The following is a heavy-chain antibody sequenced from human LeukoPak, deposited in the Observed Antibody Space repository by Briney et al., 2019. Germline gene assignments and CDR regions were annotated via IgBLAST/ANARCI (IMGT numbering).Heavy chain of an antibody. Sequence: PSETLSLTCTVSGGSISSYYWSWIRQPPGKGLEWIGYIYYSGSTNYNPSLKSRVTISVDTSRNQFSLKLSSVTAADTAVYYCARCRRDGYNYFPHFDLWGRGTLVTVSS. J-gene: IGHJ2*01. CDR1: GGSISSYY. V-gene: IGHV4-59*01. CDR2: IYYSGST. CDR3: ARCRRDGYNYFPHFDL. D-gene: IGHD5-24*01.